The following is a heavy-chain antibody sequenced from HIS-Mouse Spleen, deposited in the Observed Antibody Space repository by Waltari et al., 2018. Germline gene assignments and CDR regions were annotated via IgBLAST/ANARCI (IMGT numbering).Heavy chain of an antibody. CDR2: IDYSVST. CDR1: GGPISSSSYY. V-gene: IGHV4-39*07. CDR3: AREIPYSSSWYDWYFDL. Sequence: QLQLQESGPGLVKPSETLSLTCTVSGGPISSSSYYWGWIRQPPGKGLEWIGSIDYSVSTYYNPSLKSRVTISVDTSKNQFSLKLSSVTAADTAVYYCAREIPYSSSWYDWYFDLWGRGTLVTVSS. D-gene: IGHD6-13*01. J-gene: IGHJ2*01.